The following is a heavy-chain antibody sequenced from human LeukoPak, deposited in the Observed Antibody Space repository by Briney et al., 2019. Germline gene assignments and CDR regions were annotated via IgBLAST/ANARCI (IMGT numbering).Heavy chain of an antibody. Sequence: PSQTLSLTCTVSGGSISSGSYYWSWIRQPAGKGLEWIGRIYTSGSTNYNPSLKSRVTISVDTSKNQFSLKLSSVTAADTAVYYCARDFRDLSGSCCFDYWGQGTLVTVSS. J-gene: IGHJ4*02. D-gene: IGHD1-26*01. CDR1: GGSISSGSYY. CDR3: ARDFRDLSGSCCFDY. V-gene: IGHV4-61*02. CDR2: IYTSGST.